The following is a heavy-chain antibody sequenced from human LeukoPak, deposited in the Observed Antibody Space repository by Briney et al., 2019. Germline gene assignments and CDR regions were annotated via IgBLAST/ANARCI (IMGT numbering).Heavy chain of an antibody. CDR2: IIPIFGTA. V-gene: IGHV1-69*01. J-gene: IGHJ4*02. Sequence: ASVKVSCKASGGTFSSYAISRVRQAPGQGLEWMGGIIPIFGTANYAQKFQGRVTITADESTSTAYMELSSLRSEDTAVYYCARLLGGSGSYGYFDYWGQGTLVTVSS. CDR1: GGTFSSYA. D-gene: IGHD3-10*01. CDR3: ARLLGGSGSYGYFDY.